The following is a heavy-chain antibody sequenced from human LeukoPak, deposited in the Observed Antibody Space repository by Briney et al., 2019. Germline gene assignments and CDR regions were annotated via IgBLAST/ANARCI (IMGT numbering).Heavy chain of an antibody. Sequence: PGGSLRLSCAASGFTVSSNYMSWVRQAPGKGLEWVSVIYSGTSTYYADSVKGRFTISRDYSNNTLSLQMNSLRAEDTAMYYCARGSGYSSSWPHSYGMDVWGQGTTVTVSS. CDR1: GFTVSSNY. CDR2: IYSGTST. J-gene: IGHJ6*02. CDR3: ARGSGYSSSWPHSYGMDV. V-gene: IGHV3-53*01. D-gene: IGHD6-13*01.